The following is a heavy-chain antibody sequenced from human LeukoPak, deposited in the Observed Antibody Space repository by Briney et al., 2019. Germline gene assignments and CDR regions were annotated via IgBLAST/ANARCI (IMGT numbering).Heavy chain of an antibody. D-gene: IGHD2-21*02. CDR1: GYTFTSYG. V-gene: IGHV1-18*01. CDR2: ISGYNGNT. Sequence: ASVKVSCKASGYTFTSYGISWVRQAPGQGLEWMGWISGYNGNTYYAQKLQGRVTMTTDTSTSTAYMELRSLRSDDTAVYYRARDLACGGDCLLIADWGQGTLVTVSS. CDR3: ARDLACGGDCLLIAD. J-gene: IGHJ4*02.